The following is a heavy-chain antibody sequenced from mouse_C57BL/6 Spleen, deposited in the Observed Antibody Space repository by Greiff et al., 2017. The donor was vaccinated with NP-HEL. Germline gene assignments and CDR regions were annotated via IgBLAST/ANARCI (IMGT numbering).Heavy chain of an antibody. D-gene: IGHD1-1*01. V-gene: IGHV10-3*01. J-gene: IGHJ1*03. CDR1: GFTFNTYA. CDR3: VREGTTVVATGYFDV. Sequence: EVQRVESGGGLVQPKGSLKLSCAASGFTFNTYAMHWVRQAPGKGLEWVARIRSKSSNYATYYADSVKDRFTISRDDSQSMLYLQMNNLKTEDTAMYDCVREGTTVVATGYFDVWGTGTTVTVSS. CDR2: IRSKSSNYAT.